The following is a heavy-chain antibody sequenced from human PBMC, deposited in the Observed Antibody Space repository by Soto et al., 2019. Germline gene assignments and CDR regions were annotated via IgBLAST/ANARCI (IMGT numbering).Heavy chain of an antibody. J-gene: IGHJ3*01. Sequence: GGPMRLSSGVSGFPFGSYAVTWVRRAPGKGLEWVSTITDNGGSTFDADSVKGRFTISRDNPKSTLYLQMNSLRAEDAAVYYCAKGRWDIRDAFDFWGRGTVVTVSS. CDR1: GFPFGSYA. CDR3: AKGRWDIRDAFDF. V-gene: IGHV3-23*01. D-gene: IGHD1-26*01. CDR2: ITDNGGST.